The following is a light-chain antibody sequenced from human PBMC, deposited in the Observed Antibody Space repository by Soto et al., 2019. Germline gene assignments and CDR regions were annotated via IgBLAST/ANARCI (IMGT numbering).Light chain of an antibody. CDR1: QSVSSSY. CDR3: QHYRSS. CDR2: GAS. J-gene: IGKJ4*01. Sequence: EIVLTQSPGTLSLSPGERATLSCRASQSVSSSYLAWYQQKPGQAPRLLIYGASSRPTGIADRFSGSGSVTDFTLTITRLEPGDFAVYYCQHYRSSFGGGTRVEIK. V-gene: IGKV3-20*01.